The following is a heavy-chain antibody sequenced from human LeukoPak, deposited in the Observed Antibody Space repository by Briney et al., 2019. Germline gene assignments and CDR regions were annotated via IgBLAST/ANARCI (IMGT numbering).Heavy chain of an antibody. J-gene: IGHJ4*02. Sequence: GGSLRLSRAASGFTFSSYGMHWVRQAPGKGLEWVAFIRYDGSNKYYADSVKGRFTISRDNSKNTLYLQMNSLRAEDTAVYYCASYPPYYYGSGSSPDDFDYWGQGTLVTVSS. V-gene: IGHV3-30*02. D-gene: IGHD3-10*01. CDR2: IRYDGSNK. CDR1: GFTFSSYG. CDR3: ASYPPYYYGSGSSPDDFDY.